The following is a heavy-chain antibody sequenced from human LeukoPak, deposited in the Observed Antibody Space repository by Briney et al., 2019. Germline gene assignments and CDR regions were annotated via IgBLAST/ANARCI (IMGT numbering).Heavy chain of an antibody. J-gene: IGHJ6*03. CDR3: AREVVLMVYANYYMDV. CDR1: GGSISSGDYY. CDR2: IYYSGSI. D-gene: IGHD2-8*01. Sequence: SETLSLTCTVSGGSISSGDYYWSWIRQPPGKGLEWIEYIYYSGSIYYNPSLKSRVTISVDTSKNQFSLKLSSVTAADTAVYYCAREVVLMVYANYYMDVWGKGTTVTVSS. V-gene: IGHV4-30-4*08.